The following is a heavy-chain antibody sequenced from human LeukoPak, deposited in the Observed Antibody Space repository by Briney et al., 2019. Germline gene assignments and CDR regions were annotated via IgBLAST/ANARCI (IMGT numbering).Heavy chain of an antibody. Sequence: PGGSLRLSCAASGFIFDDYAMHWVRQAPGKGLEWVSGISWSSGTIAYADSVKGRFTISRDNTKNSLYLQMNSLRAEDTALYYCAKDTHGTQWLIQYAFDIWGQGTMVTVSS. J-gene: IGHJ3*02. CDR3: AKDTHGTQWLIQYAFDI. CDR2: ISWSSGTI. V-gene: IGHV3-9*01. D-gene: IGHD6-19*01. CDR1: GFIFDDYA.